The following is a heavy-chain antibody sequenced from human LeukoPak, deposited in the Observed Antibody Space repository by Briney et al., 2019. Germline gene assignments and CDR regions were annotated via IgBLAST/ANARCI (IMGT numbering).Heavy chain of an antibody. Sequence: PGGSLRLSCAASGFTFNSYWMTWVRQAPGKGLEWVARINQDGSQKYYVESLKGRFTISRDNAKNSHYLQMNSLRAEDTAVYYCARKGWYSDLWGRGTLVSVSS. CDR2: INQDGSQK. V-gene: IGHV3-7*01. J-gene: IGHJ2*01. CDR3: ARKGWYSDL. CDR1: GFTFNSYW.